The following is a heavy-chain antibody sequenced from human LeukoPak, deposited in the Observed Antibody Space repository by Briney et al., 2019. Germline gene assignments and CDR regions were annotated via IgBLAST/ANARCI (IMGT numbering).Heavy chain of an antibody. CDR2: IIPILGIA. CDR3: ARDRYCNGGSCYEYIY. Sequence: GASVKVSCKASGGTFSSYAIGWVRQAPGQGLEWMGRIIPILGIANYAQKFQGRVTITADKSTSTAYMELSSLRSEDTAVYYCARDRYCNGGSCYEYIYWGQGTLVTVSS. D-gene: IGHD2-15*01. J-gene: IGHJ4*02. CDR1: GGTFSSYA. V-gene: IGHV1-69*04.